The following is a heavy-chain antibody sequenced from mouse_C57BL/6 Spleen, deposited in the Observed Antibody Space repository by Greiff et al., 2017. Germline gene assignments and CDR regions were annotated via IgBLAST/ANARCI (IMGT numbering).Heavy chain of an antibody. V-gene: IGHV1-18*01. CDR3: ARGDGYPLDY. CDR1: GYTFTDYN. CDR2: INPNNGGT. D-gene: IGHD2-3*01. Sequence: VQLQQSGPELVKPGASVKIPCKASGYTFTDYNIDWVKQSHGNSLEWIGDINPNNGGTIYNQKFKGKATLTVDKSSSTAYMELRSLTSEDTAVYYCARGDGYPLDYWGQGTSVTVSS. J-gene: IGHJ4*01.